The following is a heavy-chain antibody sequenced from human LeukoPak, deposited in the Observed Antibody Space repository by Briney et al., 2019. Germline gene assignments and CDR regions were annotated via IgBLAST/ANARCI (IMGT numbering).Heavy chain of an antibody. V-gene: IGHV1-3*01. CDR1: GYTFTSYA. J-gene: IGHJ5*02. Sequence: GASVKVSSKASGYTFTSYAMHWVRQAPGQRLEWMGWTNAGNGNTKYSQKFQGRVTITRDTSASTAYMELSSLRSEDTAVYYCARSRRITMVRGVIIGWFDPWGQGTLVTVSS. CDR3: ARSRRITMVRGVIIGWFDP. CDR2: TNAGNGNT. D-gene: IGHD3-10*01.